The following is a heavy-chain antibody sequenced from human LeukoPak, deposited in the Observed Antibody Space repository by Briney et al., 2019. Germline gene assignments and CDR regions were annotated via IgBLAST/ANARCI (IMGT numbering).Heavy chain of an antibody. J-gene: IGHJ4*02. V-gene: IGHV3-21*04. CDR1: GFTFSSYS. CDR2: ISSSSSYI. Sequence: PGGSLRLSCAASGFTFSSYSMNWVRQAPGKGLEWVSSISSSSSYIYYADSVKGRFTISRDNSKNTLYLQMNSLRAEDTAVYYCAKGQRDGYNPPPFDYWGQGTLVTVSS. D-gene: IGHD5-24*01. CDR3: AKGQRDGYNPPPFDY.